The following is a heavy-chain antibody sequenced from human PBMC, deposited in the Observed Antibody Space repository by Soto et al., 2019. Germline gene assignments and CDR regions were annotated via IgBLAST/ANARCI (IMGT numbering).Heavy chain of an antibody. Sequence: QVQLVQSGAEVRKPGSSVKVSCKASGGSFSRHAISWVRQAPGQGLEWMGGIIPIFGTANHAQKFQGRVTIIAHESTSTAYMELSSLISEVTAIYYCARRWGYDSSDYYYADWGQGTLVIVSS. CDR3: ARRWGYDSSDYYYAD. CDR1: GGSFSRHA. V-gene: IGHV1-69*01. CDR2: IIPIFGTA. J-gene: IGHJ4*02. D-gene: IGHD3-22*01.